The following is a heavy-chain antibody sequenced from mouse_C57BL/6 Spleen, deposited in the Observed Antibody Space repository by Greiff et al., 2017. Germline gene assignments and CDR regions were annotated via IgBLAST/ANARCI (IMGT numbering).Heavy chain of an antibody. CDR3: ARGGLYDYDGYYAMDY. Sequence: QVQLQQPGPELVKPGASVKLSCKASGYTFTSYDINWVKQRPGQGLEWIGWSYPRDGSTKYNEKFKGKATLTVDTSSSTAYMELHSLTSEDSAVYFGARGGLYDYDGYYAMDYWGQGTSVTVSS. V-gene: IGHV1-85*01. J-gene: IGHJ4*01. CDR1: GYTFTSYD. D-gene: IGHD2-4*01. CDR2: SYPRDGST.